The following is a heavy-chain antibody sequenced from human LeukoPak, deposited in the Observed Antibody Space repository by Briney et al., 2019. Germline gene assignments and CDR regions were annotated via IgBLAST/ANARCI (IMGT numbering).Heavy chain of an antibody. V-gene: IGHV4-39*01. D-gene: IGHD2-2*01. CDR1: GGSISSSSYY. J-gene: IGHJ5*02. CDR3: ARAGGTKIVVVPANNWFDP. CDR2: IYYSGST. Sequence: SETLSLTCTVSGGSISSSSYYWGWIRQPPGKGLEWIGSIYYSGSTYYNPSLKSRVTISVDTSKNQFSLKLSSVTAADTAVYYCARAGGTKIVVVPANNWFDPWGQGTLVTVSS.